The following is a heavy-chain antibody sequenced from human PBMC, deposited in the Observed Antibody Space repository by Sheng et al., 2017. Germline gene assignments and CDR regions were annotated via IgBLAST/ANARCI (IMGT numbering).Heavy chain of an antibody. CDR1: GGSFSGYY. V-gene: IGHV4-34*01. J-gene: IGHJ6*03. CDR3: ARGGYCSGGSCLPRYYYYYMDV. CDR2: INHSGST. D-gene: IGHD2-15*01. Sequence: QVQLQQWGAGLLKPSETLSLTCAVYGGSFSGYYWSWIRQPPGKGLEWIGEINHSGSTNYNPSLKSRVTISVDTSKNQFSLKLSSVTAADTAVYYCARGGYCSGGSCLPRYYYYYMDVWGKGDHGHR.